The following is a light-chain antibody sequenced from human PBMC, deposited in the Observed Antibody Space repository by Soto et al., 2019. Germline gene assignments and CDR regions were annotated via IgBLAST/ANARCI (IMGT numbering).Light chain of an antibody. CDR3: VQFSQFPRT. Sequence: DIVLTQTPLSSPVTLGQPASISCRSSQSLVYSDGNTYLSWLQQRPGQPPRLLIYQVSNRFSGVPDRFSGSGAGTDFTLKISRVEAEDVGVYYYVQFSQFPRTFGQGTKVDIK. CDR1: QSLVYSDGNTY. CDR2: QVS. V-gene: IGKV2-24*01. J-gene: IGKJ1*01.